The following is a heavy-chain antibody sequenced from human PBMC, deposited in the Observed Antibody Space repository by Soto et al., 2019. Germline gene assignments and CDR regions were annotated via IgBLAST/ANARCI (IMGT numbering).Heavy chain of an antibody. CDR1: GGTFNNFA. J-gene: IGHJ6*02. V-gene: IGHV1-69*01. CDR3: ATATISPVSATLYHYVMDV. D-gene: IGHD6-25*01. CDR2: IMPVFHTT. Sequence: QVQLVQSGAEVKKPGSSVKVSCQASGGTFNNFAFTWVRQAPGQGLEWLGGIMPVFHTTNIAQTFQDRITVTADDFTTTVYMEMTSLRYDDTAVDYCATATISPVSATLYHYVMDVWGQGTTVTVSS.